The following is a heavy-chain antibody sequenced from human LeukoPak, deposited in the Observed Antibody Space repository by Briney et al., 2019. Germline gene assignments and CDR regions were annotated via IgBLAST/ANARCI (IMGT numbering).Heavy chain of an antibody. J-gene: IGHJ3*02. D-gene: IGHD3-16*01. Sequence: PSETLSLTCTVSGGSVSSGRYYWSWIRQPPGKGLEWIGEINHCGSTNYNPSLKSRVTISVDTSKNQFSLKLSSVTAADTAVYYCARKRALNAFDIWGQGTMVTVSS. V-gene: IGHV4-39*07. CDR1: GGSVSSGRYY. CDR3: ARKRALNAFDI. CDR2: INHCGST.